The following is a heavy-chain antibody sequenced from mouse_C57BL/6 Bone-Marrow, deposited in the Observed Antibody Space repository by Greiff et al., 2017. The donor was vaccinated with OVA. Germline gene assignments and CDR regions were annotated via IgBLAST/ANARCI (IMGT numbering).Heavy chain of an antibody. Sequence: LVESGPELVKPGASVKISCKASGYSFTGYYMNWVKQSPEKSLEWIGEINPSTGGTTYNQKFKAKATLTVDKSSSTAYMQLKSLTSEDSAVYYCARSRKGDYWGQGTTLTVSS. CDR2: INPSTGGT. CDR3: ARSRKGDY. CDR1: GYSFTGYY. V-gene: IGHV1-42*01. J-gene: IGHJ2*01.